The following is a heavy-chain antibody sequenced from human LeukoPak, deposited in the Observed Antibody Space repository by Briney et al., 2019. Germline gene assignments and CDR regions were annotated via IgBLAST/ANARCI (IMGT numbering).Heavy chain of an antibody. V-gene: IGHV4-30-4*01. J-gene: IGHJ3*02. CDR3: ATPVVVEGAFDI. D-gene: IGHD2-15*01. Sequence: SQTLSLTCTVSGGSISSGDYYWSWIRQPPGKGLEWIGYIYYSGSTYYNPSLKSRVTISVDTSKNQFSLKLSSVTAADTAVYYCATPVVVEGAFDIWAKGQWSPSLQ. CDR2: IYYSGST. CDR1: GGSISSGDYY.